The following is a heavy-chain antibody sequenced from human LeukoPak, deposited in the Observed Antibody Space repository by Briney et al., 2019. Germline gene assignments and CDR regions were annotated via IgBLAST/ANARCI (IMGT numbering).Heavy chain of an antibody. D-gene: IGHD3-22*01. V-gene: IGHV4-39*01. CDR2: IYYSGST. CDR1: GGSISSSSYY. CDR3: ARQRYDSMCGY. J-gene: IGHJ4*02. Sequence: PSETLSLTCTVSGGSISSSSYYWGWIRQPPGKGLEWIGSIYYSGSTYYNPSLKSRVTISVDTSKNQFSLKLSSVTAADTAVYYCARQRYDSMCGYWGQGTLVTVSS.